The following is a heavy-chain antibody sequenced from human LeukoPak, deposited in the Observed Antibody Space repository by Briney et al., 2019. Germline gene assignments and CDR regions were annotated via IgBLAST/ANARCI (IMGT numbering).Heavy chain of an antibody. CDR2: IHTDGIST. D-gene: IGHD1-1*01. Sequence: GGSLRLSCAASGFTFSKYWMHWVRQAPGKGLVWVSRIHTDGISTTYADSVKGRFTISRGNAKNTLYLQMNSLRAEDTALYYCASGELDSLYYFDYWGQGTLVTVSS. CDR1: GFTFSKYW. J-gene: IGHJ4*02. CDR3: ASGELDSLYYFDY. V-gene: IGHV3-74*01.